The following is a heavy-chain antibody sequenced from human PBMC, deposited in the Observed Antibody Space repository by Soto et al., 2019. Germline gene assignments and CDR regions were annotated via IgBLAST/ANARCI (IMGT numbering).Heavy chain of an antibody. Sequence: SVKVSCKASGGTFSSYTISWVRQAPGQGLEWMGRIIPILGIANYAQKFQGRVTMTEDTSTDTAYMELSSLRSEDTAVYYCASPYVGNYDFWSGYPQYYYYYGMDVWGQGTTVTVSS. D-gene: IGHD3-3*01. CDR3: ASPYVGNYDFWSGYPQYYYYYGMDV. V-gene: IGHV1-69*02. J-gene: IGHJ6*02. CDR2: IIPILGIA. CDR1: GGTFSSYT.